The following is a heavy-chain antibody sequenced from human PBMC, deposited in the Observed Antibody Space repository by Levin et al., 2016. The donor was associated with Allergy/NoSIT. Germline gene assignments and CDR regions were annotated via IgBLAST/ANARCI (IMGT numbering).Heavy chain of an antibody. Sequence: VRQAPGKGLEWVSCISYDSVNIYYAGSVRGRFTISRDNAKNSVYLEMNSLRAEDTAVYYCARDPSGSYPVTDFWGQGTLVTVSS. V-gene: IGHV3-21*01. D-gene: IGHD1-26*01. CDR2: ISYDSVNI. J-gene: IGHJ4*02. CDR3: ARDPSGSYPVTDF.